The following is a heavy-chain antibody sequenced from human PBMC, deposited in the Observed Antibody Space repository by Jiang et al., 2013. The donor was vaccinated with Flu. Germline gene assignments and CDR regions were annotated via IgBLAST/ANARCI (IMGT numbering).Heavy chain of an antibody. J-gene: IGHJ6*04. V-gene: IGHV4-4*02. D-gene: IGHD2-21*01. CDR2: IYHRGNI. Sequence: GLVKPSGTLSLTCDVSGGSIASSNLWSWVRQPPGKGLEWIGEIYHRGNINYNPSLEGRVTISADTSKNQFSLKLSSVTAADTAVYYCARVGYCGGECYSGYYGMDVWGKGTTVTVSS. CDR1: GGSIASSNL. CDR3: ARVGYCGGECYSGYYGMDV.